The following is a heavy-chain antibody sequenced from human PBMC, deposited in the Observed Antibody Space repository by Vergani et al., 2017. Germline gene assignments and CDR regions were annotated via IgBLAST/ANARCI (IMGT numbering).Heavy chain of an antibody. J-gene: IGHJ6*03. CDR1: GYTFTGYY. V-gene: IGHV1-2*02. Sequence: QVQLVQSGAEVKKPGASVKVSCKASGYTFTGYYMHWVRQAPGQGLEWMGWINPNSGGTNYAQKFQGRVTMNRDTSISTAYMELSRLRSDDTAVYYCARDTAMVRGLYYYYDMDVWGKGTTVTVSS. CDR2: INPNSGGT. CDR3: ARDTAMVRGLYYYYDMDV. D-gene: IGHD5-18*01.